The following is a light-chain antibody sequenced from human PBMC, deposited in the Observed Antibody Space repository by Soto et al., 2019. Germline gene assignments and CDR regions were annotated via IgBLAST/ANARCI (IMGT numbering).Light chain of an antibody. CDR1: GSNIGAGSD. Sequence: QSVLTQPPSVSGAPGQRVAISCTGSGSNIGAGSDVHWYQQLPGMAPKLLVYGNNNRPSGVPDRFSGSKSATSASLAITGLQAEDEADYYCQSYDTSLRAWVFGTRTKLTVL. CDR3: QSYDTSLRAWV. V-gene: IGLV1-40*01. CDR2: GNN. J-gene: IGLJ1*01.